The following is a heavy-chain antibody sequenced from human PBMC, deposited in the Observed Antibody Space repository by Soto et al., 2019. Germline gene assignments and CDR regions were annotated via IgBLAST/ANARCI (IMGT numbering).Heavy chain of an antibody. CDR3: AAGEASSRNLAPYYLDF. V-gene: IGHV4-59*01. Sequence: SETLSLTCTVSGGSMRNYFWTWIRQPPGKGLEWIGYIHYSGTTSFFPSYNPSLRSRVTISEDTSKNQFSLKLLSVATADTAVYFCAAGEASSRNLAPYYLDFWGQGTLVTVSS. CDR2: IHYSGTT. D-gene: IGHD6-13*01. CDR1: GGSMRNYF. J-gene: IGHJ4*02.